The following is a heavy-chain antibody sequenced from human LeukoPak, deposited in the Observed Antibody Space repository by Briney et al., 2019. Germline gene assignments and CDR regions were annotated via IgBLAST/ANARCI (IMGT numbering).Heavy chain of an antibody. J-gene: IGHJ4*02. CDR1: GFTFDDYA. Sequence: GGSLRLSCAASGFTFDDYAMLWLRQAPGKGLEWVSGISWNSGSIGYADSVKGRFTISRDNAKNSLYLQMNSLRAEDTALYYCAKDKEVRGVFDYWGQGTLVTVSS. V-gene: IGHV3-9*01. D-gene: IGHD3-10*01. CDR3: AKDKEVRGVFDY. CDR2: ISWNSGSI.